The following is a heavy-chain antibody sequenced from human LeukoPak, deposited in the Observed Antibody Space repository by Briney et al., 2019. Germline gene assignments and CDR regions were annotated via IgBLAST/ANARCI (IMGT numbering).Heavy chain of an antibody. CDR1: GGSFSGYY. Sequence: SETLSLTCAVYGGSFSGYYWSWIRQPPRKGLECIWDIIHSGSTNYNPSPKSRVTISVDTSKNQFSLKLSSVTAADTAVYYCARGLDIVVVPAAALYFDYWGQGTLVTVSS. V-gene: IGHV4-34*01. D-gene: IGHD2-2*03. CDR2: IIHSGST. J-gene: IGHJ4*02. CDR3: ARGLDIVVVPAAALYFDY.